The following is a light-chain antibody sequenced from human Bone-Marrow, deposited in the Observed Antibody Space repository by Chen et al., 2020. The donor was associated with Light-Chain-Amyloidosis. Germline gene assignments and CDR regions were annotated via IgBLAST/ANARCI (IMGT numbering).Light chain of an antibody. Sequence: QSALTQPASVSGSPGQSITISCTGTSSDVGAYNYVSWYQQHPGKAPKLMIYDVKNRPSGVSNRVSGSKSGNTASLTISGLQAEDEADYYCTSFTNNNAPVLFGGGTKVTVL. CDR1: SSDVGAYNY. CDR3: TSFTNNNAPVL. J-gene: IGLJ2*01. V-gene: IGLV2-14*01. CDR2: DVK.